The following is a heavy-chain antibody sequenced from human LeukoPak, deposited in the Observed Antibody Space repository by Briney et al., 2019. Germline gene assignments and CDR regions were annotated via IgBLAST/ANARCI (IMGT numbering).Heavy chain of an antibody. V-gene: IGHV3-23*01. Sequence: PGGSLRLSCAASGLTFSSYAMSWVRQAPGKGLEWVSGISGSASSTDYADSVKGRFTISRDNSRNTLYLQMNSLRGDDTAVYYCVKGLGVDDNWGQGTLVTVSS. D-gene: IGHD3-10*01. CDR3: VKGLGVDDN. CDR2: ISGSASST. CDR1: GLTFSSYA. J-gene: IGHJ4*02.